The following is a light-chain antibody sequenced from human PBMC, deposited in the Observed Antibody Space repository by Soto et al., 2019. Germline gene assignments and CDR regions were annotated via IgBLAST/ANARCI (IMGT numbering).Light chain of an antibody. CDR3: ALYMGSGIWV. V-gene: IGLV8-61*01. J-gene: IGLJ3*02. Sequence: QTVLTQEPSFSVSPGRTVTLTCGLSSGSVSTSYYPSWYQQTPGQAPRTLIYSTNTRSSGVPDRFSGSILGNKAALTITGAQADDEADYYCALYMGSGIWVFGGGTKLTVL. CDR1: SGSVSTSYY. CDR2: STN.